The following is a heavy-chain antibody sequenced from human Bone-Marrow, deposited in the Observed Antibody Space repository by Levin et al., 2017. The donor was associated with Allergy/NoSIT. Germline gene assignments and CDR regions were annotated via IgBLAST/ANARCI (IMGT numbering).Heavy chain of an antibody. D-gene: IGHD3-10*01. CDR3: AKALAGVLWFGESP. Sequence: SCAASGFTFSSYGMHWVRQAPGKGLEWVAVISYDGSNKYYADSVKGRFTISRDNSKNTLYLQMNSLRAEDTAVYYCAKALAGVLWFGESPWGQGTLVTVSS. V-gene: IGHV3-30*18. CDR1: GFTFSSYG. J-gene: IGHJ5*02. CDR2: ISYDGSNK.